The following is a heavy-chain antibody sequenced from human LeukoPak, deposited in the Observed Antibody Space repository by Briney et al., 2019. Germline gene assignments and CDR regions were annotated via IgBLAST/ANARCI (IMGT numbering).Heavy chain of an antibody. CDR2: IAYDGSNK. Sequence: GGSLRLSCAASGFTFSSYAMHWVRQAPGKGLEWVAVIAYDGSNKYYADSVKGRFTISRDNSKNTRYLQMNSLRAEDTAVYYCAQAREMATITSSPDYWGQGTLVTVSS. J-gene: IGHJ4*02. D-gene: IGHD5-24*01. V-gene: IGHV3-30-3*01. CDR1: GFTFSSYA. CDR3: AQAREMATITSSPDY.